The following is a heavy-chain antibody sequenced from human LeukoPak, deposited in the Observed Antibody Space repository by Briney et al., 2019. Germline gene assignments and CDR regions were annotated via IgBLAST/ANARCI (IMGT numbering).Heavy chain of an antibody. J-gene: IGHJ4*02. Sequence: GASVKVSCKASGYTFTSYYMHWVRQAPGQGLEWMGIINPSGGSTSYAQKFQGRVTMTRDMSTSTVYMELSSLRSEDTAVYYCARDHWNSSSPSLYFDYWGQGTLVTVSS. CDR1: GYTFTSYY. CDR2: INPSGGST. CDR3: ARDHWNSSSPSLYFDY. D-gene: IGHD6-6*01. V-gene: IGHV1-46*01.